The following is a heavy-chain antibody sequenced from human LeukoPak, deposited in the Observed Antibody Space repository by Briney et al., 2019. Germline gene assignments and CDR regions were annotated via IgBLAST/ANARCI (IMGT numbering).Heavy chain of an antibody. CDR3: ARQTFSLVPAANPDY. CDR2: SSNIPTTT. J-gene: IGHJ4*02. Sequence: GGSLRLSCAASGFTLSDYNMHWVRQAPGKGLEWVSYSSNIPTTTFYADSVKGRFTISRDNAKNSLYLQMNSLRAEDTAVYYCARQTFSLVPAANPDYWGQGTLVTVSS. V-gene: IGHV3-48*04. D-gene: IGHD2-2*01. CDR1: GFTLSDYN.